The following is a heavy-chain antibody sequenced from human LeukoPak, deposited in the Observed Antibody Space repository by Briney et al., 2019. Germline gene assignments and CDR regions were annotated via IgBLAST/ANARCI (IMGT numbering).Heavy chain of an antibody. V-gene: IGHV1-2*02. D-gene: IGHD1-26*01. Sequence: ASVTVSCKASGYTFTGYYMHWVRQAPGQGLEWMGWINPNSGGTNYAQKFQGRVTMTRDKSISTAYMELSRLRSDDTAVYYCARQAGSGSYGYFDYWGQGTLVTVSS. J-gene: IGHJ4*02. CDR3: ARQAGSGSYGYFDY. CDR1: GYTFTGYY. CDR2: INPNSGGT.